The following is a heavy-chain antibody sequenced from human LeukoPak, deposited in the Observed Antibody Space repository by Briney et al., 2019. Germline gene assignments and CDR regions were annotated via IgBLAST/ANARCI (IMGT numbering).Heavy chain of an antibody. V-gene: IGHV3-33*01. CDR1: GFTFSSYG. D-gene: IGHD2-15*01. J-gene: IGHJ4*02. CDR3: ARAGYCGGGSCYGSVY. Sequence: GGSLRLSCAAPGFTFSSYGMPWVRQAPGKGLEWVAAIWYDGSIQSYADSVKGRFTISRDNSKNTLYLQMDSLRAEDTAVYYCARAGYCGGGSCYGSVYWGEGALVSASS. CDR2: IWYDGSIQ.